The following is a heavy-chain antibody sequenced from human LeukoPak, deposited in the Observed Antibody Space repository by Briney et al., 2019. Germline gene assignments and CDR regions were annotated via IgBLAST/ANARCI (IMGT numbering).Heavy chain of an antibody. D-gene: IGHD2-2*01. CDR3: ARDLAGSSTDYYYYYMDV. J-gene: IGHJ6*03. CDR2: INPNSGGT. CDR1: GYTFTGYY. Sequence: ASVKVSCKASGYTFTGYYMHWVRQAPGQGLEWMGWINPNSGGTNYAQKFQGRVTMTRDTSISTAYMELSRLRSDDTAVYYCARDLAGSSTDYYYYYMDVWGKGTTVTVSS. V-gene: IGHV1-2*02.